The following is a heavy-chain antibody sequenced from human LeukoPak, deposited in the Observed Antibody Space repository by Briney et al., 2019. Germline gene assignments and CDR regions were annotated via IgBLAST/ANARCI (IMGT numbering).Heavy chain of an antibody. CDR3: AKGSRSYRPPYYYLDV. CDR2: IYSGGST. V-gene: IGHV3-53*01. Sequence: PGGSLRLSCAASGFTVSSYYMSWIRQAPGKGLEWVSVIYSGGSTYYADSVKGRFTISRDNSKNTLYLQMNNMRAEDTAVYYCAKGSRSYRPPYYYLDVWGKGTTVTVSS. D-gene: IGHD3-10*01. J-gene: IGHJ6*03. CDR1: GFTVSSYY.